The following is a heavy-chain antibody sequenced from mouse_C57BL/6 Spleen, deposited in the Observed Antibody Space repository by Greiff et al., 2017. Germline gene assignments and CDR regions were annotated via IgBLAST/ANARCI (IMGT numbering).Heavy chain of an antibody. CDR2: IDPSDSYT. V-gene: IGHV1-50*01. CDR3: ARSSGYGSSYYFDY. CDR1: GYTFTSYW. D-gene: IGHD1-1*01. Sequence: QVQLQQPGAELVKPGASVKLSCKASGYTFTSYWMQWVNQRPGQGLEWIGEIDPSDSYTNYNQKFKGKATLTVDTSSSTAYMQLSSLTSEDSAVYYCARSSGYGSSYYFDYWGQGTTLTVSS. J-gene: IGHJ2*01.